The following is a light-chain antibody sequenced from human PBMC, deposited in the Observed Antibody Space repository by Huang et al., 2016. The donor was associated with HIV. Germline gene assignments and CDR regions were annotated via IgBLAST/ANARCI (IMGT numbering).Light chain of an antibody. CDR3: QQYYGSPPT. Sequence: DIVMTQSPDSLAVSLGERATINCKSSQRILYNSDKKNYLAWYQQKPGQPPKRLIYWASTRVSGVPDRIIGSGSGTDFTLTISSLQAGDVAVYYCQQYYGSPPTFGQGTKVEIK. CDR1: QRILYNSDKKNY. J-gene: IGKJ1*01. V-gene: IGKV4-1*01. CDR2: WAS.